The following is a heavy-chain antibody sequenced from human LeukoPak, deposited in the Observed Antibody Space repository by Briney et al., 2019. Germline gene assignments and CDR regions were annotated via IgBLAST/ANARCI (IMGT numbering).Heavy chain of an antibody. CDR2: IYYSGST. J-gene: IGHJ4*02. D-gene: IGHD4-23*01. Sequence: SETLSLTCTDPGGSISSYNWSWIRQPPGKGLEWIGYIYYSGSTNYNPSLKSRVTISVDTSKNQFSLKLSSVTAADTAVYYCARVGGNSLDYWGQGTLVTVSS. CDR1: GGSISSYN. V-gene: IGHV4-59*01. CDR3: ARVGGNSLDY.